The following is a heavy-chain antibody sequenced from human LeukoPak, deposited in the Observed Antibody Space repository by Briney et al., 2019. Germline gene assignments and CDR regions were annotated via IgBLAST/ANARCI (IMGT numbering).Heavy chain of an antibody. J-gene: IGHJ3*01. CDR3: ARVRWELRGGNDALDF. CDR1: GFTFSNYA. Sequence: GGSLRLSCAASGFTFSNYAMNWVRQAPGKGLEWVSSISGDSTDIYYADSVKGRFIISRDNAKNSLYLQMNSLRAEDTAVYYCARVRWELRGGNDALDFWGQGTMVTVSS. D-gene: IGHD1-26*01. V-gene: IGHV3-21*01. CDR2: ISGDSTDI.